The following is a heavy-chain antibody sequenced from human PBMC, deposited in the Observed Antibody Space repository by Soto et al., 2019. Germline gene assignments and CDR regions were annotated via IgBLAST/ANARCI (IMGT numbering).Heavy chain of an antibody. CDR1: GGSFSGYY. CDR2: INHSGST. D-gene: IGHD6-6*01. CDR3: ARGRRAARRDFDY. V-gene: IGHV4-34*01. Sequence: PSETLSLTCAVYGGSFSGYYWSWIRQPPGKGLEWIGEINHSGSTNYNPSLKSRVTISVDTSKNQFSLKLSSVTAADTAVYYCARGRRAARRDFDYWGQGTLVTVSS. J-gene: IGHJ4*02.